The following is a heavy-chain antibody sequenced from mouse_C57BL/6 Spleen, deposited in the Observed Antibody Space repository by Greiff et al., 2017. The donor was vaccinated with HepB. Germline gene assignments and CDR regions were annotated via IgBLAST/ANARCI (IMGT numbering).Heavy chain of an antibody. CDR3: ARWDGDWYFDV. Sequence: VKLVESGAELARPGASVKMSCKASGYTFTSYTMHWVKQRPGQGLEWIGYINPSSGSTKYNQKFKDKATLTAYKSSSTAYMQLSSLTSEDSAVYYCARWDGDWYFDVWGTGTTVTVSS. CDR2: INPSSGST. CDR1: GYTFTSYT. D-gene: IGHD1-1*02. J-gene: IGHJ1*03. V-gene: IGHV1-4*01.